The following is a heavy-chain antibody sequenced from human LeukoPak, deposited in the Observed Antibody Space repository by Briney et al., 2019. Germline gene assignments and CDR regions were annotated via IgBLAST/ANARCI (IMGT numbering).Heavy chain of an antibody. J-gene: IGHJ4*02. Sequence: GRSLRLSCAASGFTFNTYAMQWVRQAPGKGLEYVSAISSNGGSTFYENSVKGRFTISRDNSKNTLYLQMGSLRAEDMAVYYCARRAPGYSSGWLDYWGQGTLVTVSS. CDR1: GFTFNTYA. CDR3: ARRAPGYSSGWLDY. D-gene: IGHD6-19*01. V-gene: IGHV3-64*01. CDR2: ISSNGGST.